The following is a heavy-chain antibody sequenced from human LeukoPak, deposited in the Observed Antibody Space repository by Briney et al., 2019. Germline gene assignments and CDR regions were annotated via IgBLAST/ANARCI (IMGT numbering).Heavy chain of an antibody. CDR3: ARDPSDGYNPLFVY. J-gene: IGHJ4*02. CDR2: ITSAGST. Sequence: GGSLRLSCAASGFTFSDFYMTWIRQAPGKGLEWVSYITSAGSTYYAASAKGRLTISKDNAKTSLYLQMNNLGAEDTAVYYCARDPSDGYNPLFVYWGQGTLVTVSS. CDR1: GFTFSDFY. D-gene: IGHD5-24*01. V-gene: IGHV3-11*04.